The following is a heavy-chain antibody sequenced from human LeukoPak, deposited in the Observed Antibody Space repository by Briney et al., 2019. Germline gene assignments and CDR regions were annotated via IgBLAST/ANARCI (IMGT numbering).Heavy chain of an antibody. CDR1: GYTFTGYY. V-gene: IGHV1-2*02. CDR3: ARDIGRTRDNAFDI. CDR2: INPNSGGT. J-gene: IGHJ3*02. Sequence: ASVKVSCKASGYTFTGYYMHWVRQAPGQGLEWMGWINPNSGGTNYAQKFQGRVTMTRGTSISTAYMELSRLRSDDTAVYYCARDIGRTRDNAFDIWGQGTMVTVSS. D-gene: IGHD2-2*01.